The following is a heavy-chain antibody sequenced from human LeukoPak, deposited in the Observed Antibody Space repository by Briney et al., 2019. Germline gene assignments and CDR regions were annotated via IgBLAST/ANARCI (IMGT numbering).Heavy chain of an antibody. V-gene: IGHV1-2*02. J-gene: IGHJ4*02. Sequence: ASVTVSCKASGYTFTGYYMHWVRQAPGQGLEWMGWINPNSGGTNYAQKFQGRVTMTRDTSISTAYMELSRLRSDDTAVYYCARDTGGSFTFDYWGQGTLVTVSS. D-gene: IGHD1-26*01. CDR1: GYTFTGYY. CDR2: INPNSGGT. CDR3: ARDTGGSFTFDY.